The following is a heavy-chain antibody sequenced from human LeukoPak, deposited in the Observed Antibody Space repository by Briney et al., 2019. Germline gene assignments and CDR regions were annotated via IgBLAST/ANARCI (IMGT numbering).Heavy chain of an antibody. CDR1: GFTLSGYD. CDR3: ARDRRDAYNYYYYGMDV. CDR2: IGTAGDT. D-gene: IGHD1-1*01. V-gene: IGHV3-13*01. J-gene: IGHJ6*02. Sequence: GGSLRLSCAASGFTLSGYDMHWVRQATGKGLEWVSGIGTAGDTYYPDSVKGRFTISREDTKNSLYLQMNSLRARDTAVYYCARDRRDAYNYYYYGMDVWGQGTTVTVSS.